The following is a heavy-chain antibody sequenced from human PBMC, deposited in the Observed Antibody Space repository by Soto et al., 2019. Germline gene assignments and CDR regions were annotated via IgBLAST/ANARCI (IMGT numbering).Heavy chain of an antibody. D-gene: IGHD2-15*01. CDR3: ASQGRPRPIHAFDI. Sequence: ASVKVSCKASGYTFTSYYMHWVRQAPGQGLEWMGIINPSGGSTSYAQKFQGRVTMTRDTSTSTVYMELSSLRSEDTAVYYCASQGRPRPIHAFDICGQGTMLTVS. J-gene: IGHJ3*02. CDR2: INPSGGST. CDR1: GYTFTSYY. V-gene: IGHV1-46*01.